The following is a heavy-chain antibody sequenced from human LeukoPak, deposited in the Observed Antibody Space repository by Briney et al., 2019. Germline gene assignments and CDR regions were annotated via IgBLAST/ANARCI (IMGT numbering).Heavy chain of an antibody. CDR2: IHYSGNT. J-gene: IGHJ3*02. D-gene: IGHD3-16*01. CDR3: ARHQSYAHALHI. CDR1: GGSINSFY. Sequence: PSETLSLTCTVSGGSINSFYWSWIRQPPGEGMEWIGSIHYSGNTNYNPSLKSRVTISVDTSNNQFSLKLSSVIAADTAMYYCARHQSYAHALHIWGQGTMVAVSS. V-gene: IGHV4-59*08.